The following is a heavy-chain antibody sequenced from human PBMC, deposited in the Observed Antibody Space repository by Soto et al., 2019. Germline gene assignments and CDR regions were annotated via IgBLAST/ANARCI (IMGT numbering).Heavy chain of an antibody. J-gene: IGHJ4*02. V-gene: IGHV1-18*01. CDR3: ATRSPAFDY. CDR2: VTTDKGKT. Sequence: QVQLVQSGPEVKKPGASVKVSCKTSGYTFTNFGISWVRQAPGQGLEWMGWVTTDKGKTTYAQKFQGRVTMTTDTSTSTAYMELRSLRSDDTAEYYCATRSPAFDYWGQGTLVAVSS. CDR1: GYTFTNFG.